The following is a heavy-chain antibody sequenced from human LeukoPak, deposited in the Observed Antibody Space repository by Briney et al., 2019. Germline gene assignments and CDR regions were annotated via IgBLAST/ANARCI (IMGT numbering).Heavy chain of an antibody. CDR2: ISGSDAST. D-gene: IGHD3-3*01. CDR3: ARRGSEWNSYFYPMDV. V-gene: IGHV3-23*01. J-gene: IGHJ6*02. CDR1: GVTFRIYA. Sequence: PGASLRLSCAASGVTFRIYAMRWVGQAPGEGVEWGSGISGSDASTFYADSLMGRFTISRDNSMNTLYLQMNNVGAEDAAIYFCARRGSEWNSYFYPMDVWGQGTTVTVSS.